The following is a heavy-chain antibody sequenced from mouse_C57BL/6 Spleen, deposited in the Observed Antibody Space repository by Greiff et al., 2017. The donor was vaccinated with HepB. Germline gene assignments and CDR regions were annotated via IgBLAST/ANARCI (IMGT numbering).Heavy chain of an antibody. CDR1: GYTFTSYW. Sequence: QVQLKQPGAELVMPGASVKLSCKASGYTFTSYWMHWVKQRPGQGLEWIGEIDPSDSYTNYNQKFKGKSTLTVDKSSSTAYMQLSSLTSEDSAVYYCARSDSSGYDGAMDYWGQGTSVTVSS. D-gene: IGHD3-2*02. CDR2: IDPSDSYT. J-gene: IGHJ4*01. CDR3: ARSDSSGYDGAMDY. V-gene: IGHV1-69*01.